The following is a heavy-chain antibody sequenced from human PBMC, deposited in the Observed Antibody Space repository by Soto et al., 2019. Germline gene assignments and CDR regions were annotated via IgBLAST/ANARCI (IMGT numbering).Heavy chain of an antibody. Sequence: EVQLLESGGGLVQPGGSLRLSCVVSGFTVSNYAMSWVRQAPGKGLEWVSSISVNGGTTYYADSVKGRFTISRDNSKNTLYMQMNSLRAGDTAVYYCAKDDYGYWFDPWGQGTLVTVSS. J-gene: IGHJ5*02. D-gene: IGHD4-17*01. V-gene: IGHV3-23*01. CDR2: ISVNGGTT. CDR3: AKDDYGYWFDP. CDR1: GFTVSNYA.